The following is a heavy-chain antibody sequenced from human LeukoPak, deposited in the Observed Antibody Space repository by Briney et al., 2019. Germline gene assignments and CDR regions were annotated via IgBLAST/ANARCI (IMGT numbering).Heavy chain of an antibody. Sequence: GASVKVSCQASGYTFTGYYMHWVRQAPGQGLEGMGWINPNSGGTNYAQKFQGRVTMTRDTSISTAYMELSRLRSDDTAVYYCASLGGYSGYDATGLVGYWGQGTLVTVSS. CDR1: GYTFTGYY. CDR3: ASLGGYSGYDATGLVGY. CDR2: INPNSGGT. D-gene: IGHD5-12*01. V-gene: IGHV1-2*02. J-gene: IGHJ4*02.